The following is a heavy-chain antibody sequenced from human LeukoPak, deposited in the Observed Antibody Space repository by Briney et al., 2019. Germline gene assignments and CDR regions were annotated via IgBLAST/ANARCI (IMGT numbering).Heavy chain of an antibody. D-gene: IGHD6-13*01. CDR1: GFIFSSYS. CDR3: ARVAEAAAFDS. J-gene: IGHJ4*02. V-gene: IGHV3-48*04. Sequence: GGSLRLSCVGSGFIFSSYSMNWVRQAPGKGLEWISYISSSSGTIYYADSVKGRFTISRDNAKNSLYLQMNSLKPEDTAVYYCARVAEAAAFDSWGQGTLVTVSS. CDR2: ISSSSGTI.